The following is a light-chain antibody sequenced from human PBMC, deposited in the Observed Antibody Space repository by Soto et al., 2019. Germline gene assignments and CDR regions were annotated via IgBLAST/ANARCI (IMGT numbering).Light chain of an antibody. CDR1: QSISSW. Sequence: DIQMTQSPSTLSASVGDRVTITCRASQSISSWLAWYQQKPGKAPKLLIYKASSLESGVPSRFRGSGSGTEFTLTISSLQPDDFETYYCQQYNSYWTFGQGTQVEIK. J-gene: IGKJ1*01. CDR2: KAS. V-gene: IGKV1-5*03. CDR3: QQYNSYWT.